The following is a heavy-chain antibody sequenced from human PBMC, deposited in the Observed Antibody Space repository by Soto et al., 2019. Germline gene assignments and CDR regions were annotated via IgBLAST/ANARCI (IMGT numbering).Heavy chain of an antibody. CDR1: GGSFSGYY. CDR2: INHSGST. Sequence: SETLSLTCAVYGGSFSGYYWSWIRQPPGKGLEWIGEINHSGSTNYNPSLKSRVTISVDTSKNQFSLKLGSVTAADTAVYCCARGSYLTTVTGYYYYGMDVWGQGTTVTVSS. J-gene: IGHJ6*02. D-gene: IGHD4-4*01. CDR3: ARGSYLTTVTGYYYYGMDV. V-gene: IGHV4-34*01.